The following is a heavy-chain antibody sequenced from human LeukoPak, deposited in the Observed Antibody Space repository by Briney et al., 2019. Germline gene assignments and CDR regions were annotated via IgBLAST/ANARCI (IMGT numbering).Heavy chain of an antibody. D-gene: IGHD3-22*01. CDR1: GGSISSSHYY. Sequence: SETLSLTCTVSGGSISSSHYYWGWIRQPPGKGLEWIGSIYYSGSTYYNPSLKSRVTISVDTSKNQFSLKLSSVTAADTAVYYCARELRPTYYYDSSGYYPLGYWGQGTLVTVSS. J-gene: IGHJ4*02. V-gene: IGHV4-39*07. CDR3: ARELRPTYYYDSSGYYPLGY. CDR2: IYYSGST.